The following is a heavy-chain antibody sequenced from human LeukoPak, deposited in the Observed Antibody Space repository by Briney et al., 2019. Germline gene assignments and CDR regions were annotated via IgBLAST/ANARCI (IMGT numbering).Heavy chain of an antibody. J-gene: IGHJ4*02. V-gene: IGHV3-53*01. Sequence: GGSLRLSCAASGFTVSSNYMSWVRQAPGKGLEWVSIIYSGGDTYYAGSVKGRFIISRDNSKNTLYLQMNSLRAEDTAVYYCARASPPPTAGFDYWGQGTLVTVSS. CDR1: GFTVSSNY. CDR3: ARASPPPTAGFDY. CDR2: IYSGGDT. D-gene: IGHD6-13*01.